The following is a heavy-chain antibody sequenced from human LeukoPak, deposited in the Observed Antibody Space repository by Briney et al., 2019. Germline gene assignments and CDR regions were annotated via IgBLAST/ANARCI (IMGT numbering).Heavy chain of an antibody. Sequence: PGGSLRLSCAASGFTFSSYSMNWVRQAPGKGLEWVSSISSSSSYIYYGDSVKGRFTISRDNDKNSLYLQMNSLRAEDTAVYYCARDEVPSYYDSSGYYYYWGQGTLVTVSS. J-gene: IGHJ4*02. CDR3: ARDEVPSYYDSSGYYYY. CDR1: GFTFSSYS. CDR2: ISSSSSYI. V-gene: IGHV3-21*01. D-gene: IGHD3-22*01.